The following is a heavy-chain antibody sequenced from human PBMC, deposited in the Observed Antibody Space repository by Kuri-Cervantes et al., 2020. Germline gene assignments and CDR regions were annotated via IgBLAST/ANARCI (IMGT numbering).Heavy chain of an antibody. J-gene: IGHJ3*02. CDR3: YSSSHAFDI. V-gene: IGHV1-18*01. D-gene: IGHD6-13*01. CDR2: ISAYNGNT. Sequence: ASVKVSCKASGYIFTSYGISWVRQAPGQGLEWMGWISAYNGNTNYAQKLQGRVTMTTDTSTSTAYMELRNLRSDDTAAYYCYSSSHAFDIWGQGTMVTVSS. CDR1: GYIFTSYG.